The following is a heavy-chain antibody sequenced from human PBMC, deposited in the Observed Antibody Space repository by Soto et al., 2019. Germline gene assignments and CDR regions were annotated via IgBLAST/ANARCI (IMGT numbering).Heavy chain of an antibody. CDR3: ALTTNIVVVVAATLPAFDI. Sequence: GGSLRLSCAASGFTFSSYGMNWVRQAPGKGLEWVSYISSSGSTIYYADSVKGRFAISRDNAKNSLYLQMNSLRAEDTAVYYCALTTNIVVVVAATLPAFDIWGQGTMVTVSS. V-gene: IGHV3-48*03. J-gene: IGHJ3*02. CDR1: GFTFSSYG. D-gene: IGHD2-15*01. CDR2: ISSSGSTI.